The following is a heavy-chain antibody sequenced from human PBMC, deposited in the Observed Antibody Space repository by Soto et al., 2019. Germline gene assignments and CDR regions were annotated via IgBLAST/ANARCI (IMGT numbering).Heavy chain of an antibody. J-gene: IGHJ1*01. D-gene: IGHD1-7*01. Sequence: PSETLSLTCMVSGAYISDFSWSWILQPAGKGLEWIGRITINGNTQKNPSFKSRVTMSIDTSRNHFSLNLQSATAADTALYYCARETGENWTYEAHWGPGTLVTVSS. CDR2: ITINGNT. CDR1: GAYISDFS. V-gene: IGHV4-4*07. CDR3: ARETGENWTYEAH.